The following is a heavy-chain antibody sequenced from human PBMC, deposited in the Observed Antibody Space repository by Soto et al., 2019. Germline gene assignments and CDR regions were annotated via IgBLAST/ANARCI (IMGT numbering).Heavy chain of an antibody. V-gene: IGHV4-31*03. CDR1: GGSISSGGYY. Sequence: SETLSLTCTVSGGSISSGGYYWSWIRQHPGKGLEWIGYIYYSGSTYYNPSLKSRVTISVDTSKNQFSLKLSSVTAADTAVYYCAINRPYYFDYWGQGTLVTVSS. J-gene: IGHJ4*02. CDR3: AINRPYYFDY. CDR2: IYYSGST.